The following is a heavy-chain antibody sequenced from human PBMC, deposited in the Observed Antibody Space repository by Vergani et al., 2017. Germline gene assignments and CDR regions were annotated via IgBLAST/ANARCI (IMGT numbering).Heavy chain of an antibody. D-gene: IGHD2-15*01. CDR3: ARASLVYCSGGNCYPRRYYYYYGMDV. J-gene: IGHJ6*02. CDR1: GGSISSGEYY. CDR2: IYYSGST. Sequence: QVQLQESGPGLVKPSQTLSLTCTVSGGSISSGEYYWSWIRQPPGKGLEWIGYIYYSGSTYYNPSLKSRVTISVDTSKNQFSLKLSSVTAADTAVYYCARASLVYCSGGNCYPRRYYYYYGMDVWGQGTTVTVSS. V-gene: IGHV4-30-4*08.